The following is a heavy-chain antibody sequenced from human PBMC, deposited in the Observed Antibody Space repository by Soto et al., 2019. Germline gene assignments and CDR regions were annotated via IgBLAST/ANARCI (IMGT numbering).Heavy chain of an antibody. CDR1: GFTFNSYG. CDR3: ARASFGDYVQVGAFDI. D-gene: IGHD4-17*01. Sequence: QVHLVESGGGVVQPGRSLRLSCAASGFTFNSYGMHWVRQAPGKGLEWMAVIWSDGYNKYYADSVKGRFTISRDNSKNTLYLQMNSLRADDTAVYYCARASFGDYVQVGAFDIWGQGTMVTVSS. V-gene: IGHV3-33*01. J-gene: IGHJ3*02. CDR2: IWSDGYNK.